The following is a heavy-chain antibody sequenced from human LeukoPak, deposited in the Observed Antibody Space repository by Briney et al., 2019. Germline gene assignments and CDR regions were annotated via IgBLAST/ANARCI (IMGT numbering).Heavy chain of an antibody. D-gene: IGHD2/OR15-2a*01. CDR1: GFSLSNFQ. CDR2: ISSNGDYT. Sequence: PGRSLRLSCVASGFSLSNFQMHWVRQAPGKGLEYVSGISSNGDYTYYADSVKGRFTISRDNSKNTLYLQMSSLRAEDTAVYYCVKGGILTTRPFDYWGQGTLVTVSS. CDR3: VKGGILTTRPFDY. V-gene: IGHV3-64D*06. J-gene: IGHJ4*02.